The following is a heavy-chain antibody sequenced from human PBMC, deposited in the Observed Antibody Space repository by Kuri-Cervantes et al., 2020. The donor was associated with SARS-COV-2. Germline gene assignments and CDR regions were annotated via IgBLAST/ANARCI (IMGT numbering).Heavy chain of an antibody. CDR3: AKVGGHREYFQN. D-gene: IGHD3-16*01. Sequence: GGSPRLSCAASGFTFSSYAMHWVRQAPGKGLEWVAVISYDGSNKYYADSVKGRFTISRDNSKNTLYLQMNSLRAEDTAVYYCAKVGGHREYFQNWGQGTLVTVSS. V-gene: IGHV3-30-3*01. CDR1: GFTFSSYA. CDR2: ISYDGSNK. J-gene: IGHJ1*01.